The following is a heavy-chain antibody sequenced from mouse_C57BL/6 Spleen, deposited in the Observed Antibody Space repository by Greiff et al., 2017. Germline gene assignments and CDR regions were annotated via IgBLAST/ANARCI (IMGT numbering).Heavy chain of an antibody. J-gene: IGHJ4*01. CDR1: GYTFTSYG. D-gene: IGHD2-4*01. Sequence: QVQLQQSGAELARPGASVKLSCKASGYTFTSYGISWVKQRTGQGLEWIGEIYPRSGNTYYNEKFKGKATLTADKSSSTAYMALRSLTSEDSAVYFCAYYYYEGFYAMDYWGQGTSVTVSS. CDR2: IYPRSGNT. V-gene: IGHV1-81*01. CDR3: AYYYYEGFYAMDY.